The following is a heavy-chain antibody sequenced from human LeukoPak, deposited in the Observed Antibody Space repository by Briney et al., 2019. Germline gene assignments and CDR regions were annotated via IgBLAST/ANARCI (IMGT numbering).Heavy chain of an antibody. J-gene: IGHJ3*02. CDR1: GGSISSYY. CDR2: IYYSGST. CDR3: ARGVPDVLPDAFDI. Sequence: SETLSLTCTVSGGSISSYYWSWIRQPPGKGLEWIGYIYYSGSTNYNPSLKSRVTISVDTSKNQFSLKLSSVTAADTAVYYCARGVPDVLPDAFDIWGQGTMVTVSS. V-gene: IGHV4-59*01. D-gene: IGHD1-14*01.